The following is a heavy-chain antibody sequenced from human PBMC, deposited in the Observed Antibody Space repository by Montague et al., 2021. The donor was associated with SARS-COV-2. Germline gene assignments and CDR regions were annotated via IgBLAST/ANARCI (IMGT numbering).Heavy chain of an antibody. D-gene: IGHD3-10*01. V-gene: IGHV4-39*07. J-gene: IGHJ4*02. CDR1: GGSISSGSHY. Sequence: SETLSLTCTVSGGSISSGSHYWGYIRQLPGKGLEWLGSINYSGTTYFSPSLKSRVTMSVHTSKNQFSLNLNSVTAADTAVYYCVRVFTMARAIISYFDYWGQGTLVTVSS. CDR3: VRVFTMARAIISYFDY. CDR2: INYSGTT.